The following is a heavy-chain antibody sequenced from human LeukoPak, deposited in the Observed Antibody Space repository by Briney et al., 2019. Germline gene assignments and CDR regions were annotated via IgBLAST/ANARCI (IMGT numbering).Heavy chain of an antibody. CDR1: GGSFSGYY. V-gene: IGHV3-23*01. CDR3: AIDYGDYGVDY. D-gene: IGHD4-17*01. J-gene: IGHJ4*02. Sequence: ETLSLTCAVYGGSFSGYYWSWIRQAPGEGLEWVSGISGSGGSTYYADSVKGPFTLSRDNSKNTLYLQMNSLRAEDTDVYDCAIDYGDYGVDYWGQGTLVTVSS. CDR2: ISGSGGST.